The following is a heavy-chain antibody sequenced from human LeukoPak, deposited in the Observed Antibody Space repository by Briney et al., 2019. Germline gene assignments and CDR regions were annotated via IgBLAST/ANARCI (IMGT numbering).Heavy chain of an antibody. J-gene: IGHJ4*02. CDR1: GYTFTDYY. V-gene: IGHV1-18*04. CDR2: ISAYNGNT. CDR3: AREGVGVPTSY. Sequence: GASVKVSCKASGYTFTDYYIHWVRQAPGQGLEWMGWISAYNGNTNYAQKLQGRVTMTTDTSTSTAYMELRSLRSDDTAVYYCAREGVGVPTSYWGQGTLVTVSS. D-gene: IGHD2-15*01.